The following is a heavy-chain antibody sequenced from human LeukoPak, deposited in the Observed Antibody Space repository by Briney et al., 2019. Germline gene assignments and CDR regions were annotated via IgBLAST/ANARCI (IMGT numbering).Heavy chain of an antibody. CDR1: GGSVSSGSYY. CDR3: ARAVYDFWSGKDEDWFDP. D-gene: IGHD3-3*01. Sequence: PSETLSLTCTVSGGSVSSGSYYWSWIRQPPGKGLEWIGYIYYSGSTNYNPSLKSRVTISVDTSKNQFSLKLSSVTAADTAVYYCARAVYDFWSGKDEDWFDPWGQGTLVTVSS. V-gene: IGHV4-61*01. CDR2: IYYSGST. J-gene: IGHJ5*02.